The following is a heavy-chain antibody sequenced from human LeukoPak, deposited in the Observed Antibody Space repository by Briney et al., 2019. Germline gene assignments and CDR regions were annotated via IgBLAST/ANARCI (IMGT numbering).Heavy chain of an antibody. V-gene: IGHV5-51*01. CDR3: ARHRVHYYDSSGYYYYMDV. D-gene: IGHD3-22*01. CDR2: IYPGDSDT. CDR1: GYSFTSYW. J-gene: IGHJ6*03. Sequence: GESLKISCKGSGYSFTSYWIGWVRQMPGKGLEWMGIIYPGDSDTRYSPSFQGQVTISADKSISTAYLQWSSLKASDTAMYYCARHRVHYYDSSGYYYYMDVWDKGTTVTVSS.